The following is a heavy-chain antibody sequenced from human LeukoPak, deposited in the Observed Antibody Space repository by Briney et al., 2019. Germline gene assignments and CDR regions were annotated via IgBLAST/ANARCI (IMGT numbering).Heavy chain of an antibody. J-gene: IGHJ3*01. D-gene: IGHD2-15*01. CDR1: GFTFSDYY. CDR2: ISNTGNTI. V-gene: IGHV3-11*01. Sequence: GGSLRLSCAASGFTFSDYYMSWIRQAPGKGLEWISYISNTGNTIYYADSVKGRFTISRDNAKNSLHLQMNSLRAEDTAVYYCASLIYCSGGSCYKEDAFDFWGQGTMVTVSP. CDR3: ASLIYCSGGSCYKEDAFDF.